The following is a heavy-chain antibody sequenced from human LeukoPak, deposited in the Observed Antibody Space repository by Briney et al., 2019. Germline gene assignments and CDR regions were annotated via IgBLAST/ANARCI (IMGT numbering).Heavy chain of an antibody. V-gene: IGHV4-59*01. CDR2: IYYSGST. J-gene: IGHJ5*02. CDR1: GGSISSYY. Sequence: SETLSLTCTVSGGSISSYYWSWIRQPPGKGLEWIGYIYYSGSTNYNPSLKSRVTISVDTSKNQFSLKLSSVTAADAAVYYCAKREWEYNWFDPWGQGTLVTVSS. D-gene: IGHD1-26*01. CDR3: AKREWEYNWFDP.